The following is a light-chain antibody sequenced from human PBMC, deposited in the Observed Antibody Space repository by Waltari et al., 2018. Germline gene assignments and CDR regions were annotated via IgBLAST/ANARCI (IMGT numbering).Light chain of an antibody. CDR2: DVN. CDR1: SSYVGGYNY. V-gene: IGLV2-11*01. J-gene: IGLJ2*01. Sequence: QSALTQPRSVSGSPGQSVTIPCTGTSSYVGGYNYLPRYQQHPGKAPKLMIYDVNKRPSGVPDRFSGSKSGNTASLTISGLQAEDEAEYYCCSYAGSNTLIFGGGTKLTVL. CDR3: CSYAGSNTLI.